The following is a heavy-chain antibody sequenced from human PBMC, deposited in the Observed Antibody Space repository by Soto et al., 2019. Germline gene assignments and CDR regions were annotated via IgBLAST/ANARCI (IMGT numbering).Heavy chain of an antibody. V-gene: IGHV4-30-4*02. CDR1: GGSISSGDYY. D-gene: IGHD3-10*01. CDR3: ARVWGGAFDF. J-gene: IGHJ3*01. Sequence: PSETLSLTCTVSGGSISSGDYYWSWIRQPPGKGLEWIGYIYYSGSTYYNPSLKSRVTISVDTSKNRFSLRLSSVTAADTAVYYCARVWGGAFDFWGQGTMVTVSS. CDR2: IYYSGST.